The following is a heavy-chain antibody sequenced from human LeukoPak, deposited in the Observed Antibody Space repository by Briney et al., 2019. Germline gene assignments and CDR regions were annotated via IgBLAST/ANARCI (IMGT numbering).Heavy chain of an antibody. CDR3: ARVPPGSSSSYY. Sequence: GGSLRLSCAASGFTFSSYEMNWVRQAPGKGLEWVSYISSSGSTMYYADSVKGRFTVSRDDAKNSLYLQMNSLRAEDTAVYYCARVPPGSSSSYYWGQGTLVTVSS. V-gene: IGHV3-48*03. D-gene: IGHD6-6*01. J-gene: IGHJ4*02. CDR1: GFTFSSYE. CDR2: ISSSGSTM.